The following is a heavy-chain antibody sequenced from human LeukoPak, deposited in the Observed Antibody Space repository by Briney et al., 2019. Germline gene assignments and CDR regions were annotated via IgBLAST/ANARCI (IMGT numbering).Heavy chain of an antibody. CDR1: GGSFSGYY. V-gene: IGHV4-34*01. D-gene: IGHD3-22*01. CDR2: INHSGST. CDR3: ARRGYYDSSGYVFDY. Sequence: SETLSLTCAVYGGSFSGYYWSWIRQPPGKGPEWIGEINHSGSTNYNPSLKSRVTISVDTSKNQFSLKLSSVTAADTAVYYCARRGYYDSSGYVFDYWGQGTLVTVSS. J-gene: IGHJ4*02.